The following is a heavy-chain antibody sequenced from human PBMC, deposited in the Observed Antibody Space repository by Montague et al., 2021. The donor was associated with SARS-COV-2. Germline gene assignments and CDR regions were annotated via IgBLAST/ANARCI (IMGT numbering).Heavy chain of an antibody. CDR3: ARGYDYVRGSYRYLHWFDP. V-gene: IGHV4-34*01. J-gene: IGHJ5*02. CDR1: GGSFSGYY. D-gene: IGHD3-16*02. Sequence: SETLSLTCAVYGGSFSGYYWSWTRQPPGKGLEWIGEINHSGSTNYNPSLKSRVTMSVDTSKNQFSLKLSSVTAADTAVYYCARGYDYVRGSYRYLHWFDPWGQGTLVTVSS. CDR2: INHSGST.